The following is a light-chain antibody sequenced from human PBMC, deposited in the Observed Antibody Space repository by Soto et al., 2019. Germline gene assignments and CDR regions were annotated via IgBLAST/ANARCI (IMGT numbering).Light chain of an antibody. Sequence: QTVVTQEPSLTVSPGGTVTLTCASSTGAVTGAHYPNWCQQRPGQAPRTLIYSTSSRHSWTPARFSGSLLGGKAALTLSGVQPEDEAEYYCLLYYGGAHPHVFGPGTKLTVL. CDR3: LLYYGGAHPHV. CDR1: TGAVTGAHY. V-gene: IGLV7-43*01. CDR2: STS. J-gene: IGLJ1*01.